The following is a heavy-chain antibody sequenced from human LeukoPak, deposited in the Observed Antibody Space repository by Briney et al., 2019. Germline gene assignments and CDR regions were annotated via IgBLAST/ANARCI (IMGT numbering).Heavy chain of an antibody. CDR1: GGSISSYY. Sequence: NPSETLSLTCTVSGGSISSYYWSWIRQHPGKGLEWIGYIYYSGSTYYNPSLKSRVTISVDTSKNQFSLKLSSVTAADTAVYYCASSLIDDAFDIWGQGTMVTVSS. J-gene: IGHJ3*02. V-gene: IGHV4-59*06. CDR3: ASSLIDDAFDI. CDR2: IYYSGST. D-gene: IGHD6-6*01.